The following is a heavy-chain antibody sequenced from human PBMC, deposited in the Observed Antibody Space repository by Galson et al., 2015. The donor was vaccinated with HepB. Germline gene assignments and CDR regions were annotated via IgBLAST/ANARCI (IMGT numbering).Heavy chain of an antibody. CDR3: ARWSRRRIRGSTSCYGCGYYYYYGMDV. Sequence: ETLSLTCAVYGGSFSGYYWSWIRQPPGKGLEWIGELSHSGSTNYNPSLKSRVTISVDTSKNQFSLKLSSVTAADTAVYYCARWSRRRIRGSTSCYGCGYYYYYGMDVWGQGTTVTVSS. J-gene: IGHJ6*02. CDR1: GGSFSGYY. CDR2: LSHSGST. V-gene: IGHV4-34*01. D-gene: IGHD2-2*01.